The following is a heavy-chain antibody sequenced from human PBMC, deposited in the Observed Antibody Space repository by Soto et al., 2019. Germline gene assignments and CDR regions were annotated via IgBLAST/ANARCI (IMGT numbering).Heavy chain of an antibody. D-gene: IGHD2-15*01. Sequence: SETLSLTCAVYGGSFSGYYCTWIRQPPGTGLEWIGEINHSGSTNYNPSLKSRVTISVDTSKNQFSLKLSSVTAADTAVYYCARTMGYCSGGSCPYFDYWGQGTLVTVS. CDR1: GGSFSGYY. V-gene: IGHV4-34*01. CDR2: INHSGST. J-gene: IGHJ4*02. CDR3: ARTMGYCSGGSCPYFDY.